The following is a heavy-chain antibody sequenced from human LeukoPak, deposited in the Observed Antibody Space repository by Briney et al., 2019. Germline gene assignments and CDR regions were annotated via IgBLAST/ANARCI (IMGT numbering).Heavy chain of an antibody. V-gene: IGHV3-48*02. CDR2: ISSSSTI. D-gene: IGHD6-13*01. CDR3: ATTRIAAAGTDY. Sequence: PGGSLRLSCAASGFTLSSYSMNWVRQAPGKGLEWVSYISSSSTISYADSVKGRFTISRDNAKNSLYLQMNSLRDEDTAVYYCATTRIAAAGTDYWGQGTLVTVSS. J-gene: IGHJ4*02. CDR1: GFTLSSYS.